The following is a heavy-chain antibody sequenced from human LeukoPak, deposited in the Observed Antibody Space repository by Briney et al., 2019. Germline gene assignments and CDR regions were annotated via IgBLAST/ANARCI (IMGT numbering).Heavy chain of an antibody. V-gene: IGHV1-8*01. Sequence: GASVKVSCKASGYTFTSYDINWVRQATGQGLEWMGWMNPNSGNTGYAQKFQGRVTMTRNTSISTAYMELSSLRPEDTAVYYCAKTHYYDSSGVPGDYWGQGTLVTVSS. CDR1: GYTFTSYD. CDR3: AKTHYYDSSGVPGDY. CDR2: MNPNSGNT. J-gene: IGHJ4*02. D-gene: IGHD3-22*01.